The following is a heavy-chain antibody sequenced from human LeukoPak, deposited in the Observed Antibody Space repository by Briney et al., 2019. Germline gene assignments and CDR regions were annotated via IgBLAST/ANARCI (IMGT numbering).Heavy chain of an antibody. Sequence: GGSLRLSCAASGFTFSSYAMHWVRQAPGKGLEYVSAISSNGGSTYYANSVKGRFTISRDNSKNTLYLRMGSLRAEDMAVYYCARSLNIAVAVFDYWGQGTLVTVSS. D-gene: IGHD6-19*01. V-gene: IGHV3-64*01. J-gene: IGHJ4*02. CDR2: ISSNGGST. CDR1: GFTFSSYA. CDR3: ARSLNIAVAVFDY.